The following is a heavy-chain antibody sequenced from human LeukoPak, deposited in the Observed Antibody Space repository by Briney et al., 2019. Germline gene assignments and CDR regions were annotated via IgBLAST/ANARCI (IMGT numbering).Heavy chain of an antibody. D-gene: IGHD3-10*01. J-gene: IGHJ4*02. CDR3: ARVYYGSAIDY. CDR2: IYYSGST. V-gene: IGHV4-31*03. Sequence: SETLSLTCTVSGGSISSGGYSWSWIRQHPGKGLEWIGYIYYSGSTYYNPSLKSRVTISVDTSKDQFSLKLSSVTAADTAVYYCARVYYGSAIDYWGQGTLVTVSS. CDR1: GGSISSGGYS.